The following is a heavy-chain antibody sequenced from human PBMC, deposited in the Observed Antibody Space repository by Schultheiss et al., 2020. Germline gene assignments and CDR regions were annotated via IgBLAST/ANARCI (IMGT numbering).Heavy chain of an antibody. J-gene: IGHJ4*02. V-gene: IGHV1-3*01. D-gene: IGHD3-3*01. Sequence: ASVKVSCKASGYTFTSYAMHWVRQAPGQRLEWMGWINAGNGNTKYSQKFQGRVTITRDTSASTAYMELSSLRSEDTAVYYCARGANHYDFWSGYYMVYWGQGTLVNVYS. CDR3: ARGANHYDFWSGYYMVY. CDR1: GYTFTSYA. CDR2: INAGNGNT.